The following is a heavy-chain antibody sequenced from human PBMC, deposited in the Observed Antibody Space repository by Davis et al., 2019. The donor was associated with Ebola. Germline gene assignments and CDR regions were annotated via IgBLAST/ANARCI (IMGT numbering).Heavy chain of an antibody. J-gene: IGHJ4*02. CDR2: ISSSSSYI. CDR1: GFTFSSYS. CDR3: ARDRVSPLRTRGHDY. V-gene: IGHV3-21*01. D-gene: IGHD2-21*01. Sequence: GESLKISCAASGFTFSSYSMNWVRQAPGKGLEWVSSISSSSSYIYYADSVKGRFTISRDNAKNSLYLQMNSLGAEDTAVSYCARDRVSPLRTRGHDYWGQGTLVTVSS.